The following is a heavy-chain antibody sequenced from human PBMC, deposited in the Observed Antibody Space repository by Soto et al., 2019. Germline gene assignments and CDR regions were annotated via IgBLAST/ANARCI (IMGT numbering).Heavy chain of an antibody. CDR2: ISWNSGSI. J-gene: IGHJ5*02. CDR1: VFTFDDYS. Sequence: CXRLAWSSAVFTFDDYSIGWVRQAPGKGRGWVSGISWNSGSIGYADSVKGRFTISRDNAKNSLYLQMNSLRAEDTALYYCAKAPITGIEVDRTENSLETWGQGTLVTVSS. CDR3: AKAPITGIEVDRTENSLET. D-gene: IGHD6-19*01. V-gene: IGHV3-9*01.